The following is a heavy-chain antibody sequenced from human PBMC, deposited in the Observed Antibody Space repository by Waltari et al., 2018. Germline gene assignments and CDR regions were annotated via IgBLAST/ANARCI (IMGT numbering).Heavy chain of an antibody. CDR1: GGSINSYY. V-gene: IGHV4-4*07. J-gene: IGHJ6*02. Sequence: QVQLQESGPGLVKPSETLSLICNVSGGSINSYYWNWIRQPAGKGLEWIGRIYASGSTSYNPSLESRISMSVDTSKNHFSLKLSSVTAADTGVYYCAGSSNFGIYGLDVWGQGTTVVVSS. CDR3: AGSSNFGIYGLDV. D-gene: IGHD3-3*01. CDR2: IYASGST.